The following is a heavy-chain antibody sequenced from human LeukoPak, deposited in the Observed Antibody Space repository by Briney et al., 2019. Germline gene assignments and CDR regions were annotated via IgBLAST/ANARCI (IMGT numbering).Heavy chain of an antibody. CDR1: GYTFTSYG. CDR2: IIPIFGTA. D-gene: IGHD3-3*01. CDR3: ASRSGDFGGPYYYYMDV. J-gene: IGHJ6*03. V-gene: IGHV1-69*05. Sequence: GASVKVSCKASGYTFTSYGISWVRQAPGQGLEWMGGIIPIFGTANYAQKFQGRVTITTDESTSTAYMELSSLRSEDTAVYYCASRSGDFGGPYYYYMDVWGKGTTVTVSS.